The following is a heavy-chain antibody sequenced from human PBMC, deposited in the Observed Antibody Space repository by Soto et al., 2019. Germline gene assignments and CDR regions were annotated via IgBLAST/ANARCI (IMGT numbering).Heavy chain of an antibody. V-gene: IGHV3-23*01. CDR3: AILGSGSAY. Sequence: GGSLRLSCAASGFTFSIYGMTWVRQAPGKGLEWVSAISGSGASTYYADYVKGRFTISRDNSKNTLYLQMNSLRAEDTAIYYCAILGSGSAYWGQGTLVTVSS. CDR2: ISGSGAST. J-gene: IGHJ4*02. CDR1: GFTFSIYG. D-gene: IGHD3-10*01.